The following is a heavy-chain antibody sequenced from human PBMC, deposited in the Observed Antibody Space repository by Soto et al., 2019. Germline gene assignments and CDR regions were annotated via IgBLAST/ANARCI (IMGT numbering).Heavy chain of an antibody. J-gene: IGHJ4*02. CDR2: INAGNGNT. D-gene: IGHD6-19*01. V-gene: IGHV1-3*01. Sequence: ASVKVSCKASGYTFTGYAMHWVRLAPEQRIEWMGWINAGNGNTKYSQKFQGRVTITRDTSASTAYMELSSLRSEDTAVYYCARAVAVAADFDYWGQGTLVTVSS. CDR1: GYTFTGYA. CDR3: ARAVAVAADFDY.